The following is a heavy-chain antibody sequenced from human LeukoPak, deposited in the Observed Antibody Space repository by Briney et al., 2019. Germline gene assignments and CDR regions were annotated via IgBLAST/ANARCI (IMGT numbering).Heavy chain of an antibody. Sequence: GGSLRLSCAASGFTFSVSAMNWVRQAPGKGLEWVSGVSSSGSNTYYAESVKGRFTISRDNHKNTVHLQMNSLRVEDTAMYYCAKEGGYASSWIWGQGILVTVSS. D-gene: IGHD6-13*01. CDR2: VSSSGSNT. CDR3: AKEGGYASSWI. V-gene: IGHV3-23*05. CDR1: GFTFSVSA. J-gene: IGHJ4*02.